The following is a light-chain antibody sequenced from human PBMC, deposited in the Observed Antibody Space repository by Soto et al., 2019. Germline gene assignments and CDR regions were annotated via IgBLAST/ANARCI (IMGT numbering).Light chain of an antibody. V-gene: IGKV3-15*01. CDR1: QSVSSN. CDR3: QQYNNWPPMT. Sequence: EIVMTQSPATLSVSPGERATLSCRASQSVSSNLAWYQQKPGRAPRLLIYAASTRATGIPARFSGSASGTEFTLTISSLQSEDFAVYYCQQYNNWPPMTFGQGTKVDI. CDR2: AAS. J-gene: IGKJ1*01.